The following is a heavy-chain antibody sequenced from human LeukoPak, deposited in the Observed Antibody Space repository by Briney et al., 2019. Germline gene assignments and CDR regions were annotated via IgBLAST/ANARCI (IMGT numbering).Heavy chain of an antibody. Sequence: QSGGSLRLSCAASGFTFSSYAMSWVRQAPGKGLEWVSSISGSGGSTFYADSVKGRFTISRDNSKNTLYLQMNSLRAEDTAIYYCAKRITVVARGAFDFWGQGTMVTVSS. J-gene: IGHJ3*01. CDR3: AKRITVVARGAFDF. D-gene: IGHD1-14*01. CDR1: GFTFSSYA. V-gene: IGHV3-23*01. CDR2: ISGSGGST.